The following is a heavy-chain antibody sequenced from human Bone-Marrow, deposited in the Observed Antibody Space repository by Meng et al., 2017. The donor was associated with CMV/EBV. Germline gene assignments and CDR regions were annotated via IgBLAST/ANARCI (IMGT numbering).Heavy chain of an antibody. V-gene: IGHV4-39*07. D-gene: IGHD2-2*01. CDR2: IYYSGST. Sequence: SETLSLTCTVSGGSISSSSYYWGWIRQPPGKGLGWIGSIYYSGSTYYNPSLMSRVTISVDTSKNQFSLKLSSVTAADTAVYYCARETGDCSSTSCSFFDYWGQGTLVTVSS. CDR1: GGSISSSSYY. J-gene: IGHJ4*02. CDR3: ARETGDCSSTSCSFFDY.